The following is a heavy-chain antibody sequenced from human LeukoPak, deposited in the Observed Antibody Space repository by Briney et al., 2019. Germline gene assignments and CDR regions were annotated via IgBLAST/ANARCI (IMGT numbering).Heavy chain of an antibody. D-gene: IGHD3-10*01. CDR2: IIPIFGTA. CDR1: GGTFSSYA. CDR3: ATRGYYYGSGSHYYYYGMDV. V-gene: IGHV1-69*13. Sequence: GASVKVPCKASGGTFSSYAISWVRQAPGQGLEWMGGIIPIFGTANYAQKFQGRVTITADESTSTAYMELSSLRSEDTAVYYCATRGYYYGSGSHYYYYGMDVWGQGTTVTVSS. J-gene: IGHJ6*02.